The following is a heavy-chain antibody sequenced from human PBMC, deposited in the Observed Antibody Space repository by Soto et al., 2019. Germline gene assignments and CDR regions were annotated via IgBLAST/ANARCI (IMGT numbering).Heavy chain of an antibody. CDR1: GGTFSSYT. V-gene: IGHV1-69*02. CDR2: IIPILGIA. J-gene: IGHJ5*02. D-gene: IGHD3-22*01. Sequence: QVQLVQSGAEVKKPGSSVKVSCKASGGTFSSYTISWVRQAPGQGLEWMGRIIPILGIANYAQKFQGRVTITADKSTSTAYMELSSQRSEDTAVYYCARGPMIVVVPWFDPWGQGTLVTVSS. CDR3: ARGPMIVVVPWFDP.